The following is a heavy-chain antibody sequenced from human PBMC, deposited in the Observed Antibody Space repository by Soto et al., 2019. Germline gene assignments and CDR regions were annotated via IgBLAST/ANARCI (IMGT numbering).Heavy chain of an antibody. J-gene: IGHJ4*02. CDR3: ATEYYYDSSGYRFDY. Sequence: GESLKISCAVSGFTFSSYGMHWVRQAPGKGLEWVAVISYDGSNKYYADSVKGRFTISRDNSKNTLYLQMNSLRAEDTAVYYCATEYYYDSSGYRFDYWGQGTLVTVSS. V-gene: IGHV3-30*03. D-gene: IGHD3-22*01. CDR2: ISYDGSNK. CDR1: GFTFSSYG.